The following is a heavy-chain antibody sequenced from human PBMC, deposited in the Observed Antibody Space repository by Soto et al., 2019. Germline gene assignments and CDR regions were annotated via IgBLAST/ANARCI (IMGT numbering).Heavy chain of an antibody. CDR1: GFTFSDSY. D-gene: IGHD2-15*01. V-gene: IGHV3-11*01. Sequence: GSLRLSCAASGFTFSDSYMSWIRQAPGKGLEWVSYISGSGTSIYSADSVKGRFTISRDNAKNSLYLQMNSLRAEDTAVYYCAKVRYCSGGSCFVHYYGMDVWGQGTTVTVSS. CDR2: ISGSGTSI. J-gene: IGHJ6*02. CDR3: AKVRYCSGGSCFVHYYGMDV.